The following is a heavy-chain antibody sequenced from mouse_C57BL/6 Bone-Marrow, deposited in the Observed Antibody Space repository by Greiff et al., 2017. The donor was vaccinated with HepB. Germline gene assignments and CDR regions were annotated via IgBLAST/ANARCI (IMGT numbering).Heavy chain of an antibody. CDR1: GFSFNTYA. D-gene: IGHD2-3*01. Sequence: EVKVEESGGGLVQPKGSLKLSCAASGFSFNTYAMNWVRQAPGKGLEWVARIRSKSNNYATYYADSVKDRFTISRDDSESMLYLQMNNLKTEDTAMYYCVMMKWPYYYAMDYWGQGTSVTVSS. CDR2: IRSKSNNYAT. CDR3: VMMKWPYYYAMDY. V-gene: IGHV10-1*01. J-gene: IGHJ4*01.